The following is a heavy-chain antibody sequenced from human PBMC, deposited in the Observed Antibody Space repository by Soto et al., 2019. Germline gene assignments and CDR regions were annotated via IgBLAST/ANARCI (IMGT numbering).Heavy chain of an antibody. CDR2: ISYDGSNK. V-gene: IGHV3-30*18. J-gene: IGHJ4*02. CDR1: GVTFSSYG. Sequence: QVQLVESGGGVVQPGRSLRLSCAASGVTFSSYGMHWVRQAPGKGLEWVAVISYDGSNKYYADSVKGRFTISRDNSKNSLYLQMNSLRAEDTAVYYCANASRMVVVTAPYDYWGQGTLVTVSS. CDR3: ANASRMVVVTAPYDY. D-gene: IGHD2-21*02.